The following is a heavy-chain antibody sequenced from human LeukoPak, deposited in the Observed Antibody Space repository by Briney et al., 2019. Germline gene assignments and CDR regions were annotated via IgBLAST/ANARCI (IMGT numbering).Heavy chain of an antibody. CDR3: ARSLEVFSGGDPGYWFDP. J-gene: IGHJ5*02. D-gene: IGHD2-21*01. V-gene: IGHV1-8*03. Sequence: ASVKVSCKASGYTFTSYDINWVRQATGQGLEWMGWMNPNSGNTGYAQKFQGRVTITRNTSISTAYMELSSLRSEDTAVYYCARSLEVFSGGDPGYWFDPWGQGTLVTVSS. CDR2: MNPNSGNT. CDR1: GYTFTSYD.